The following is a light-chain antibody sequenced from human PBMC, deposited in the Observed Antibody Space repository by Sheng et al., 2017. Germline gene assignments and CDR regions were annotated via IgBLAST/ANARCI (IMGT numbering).Light chain of an antibody. CDR2: SNN. J-gene: IGLJ3*02. V-gene: IGLV1-44*01. CDR1: SSNVGSNT. Sequence: QSVVTQPPSASGTPGQRVTISCSGSSSNVGSNTVNWYQHLPGTAPRLLMYSNNQRPSGVPDRFSGSKSGTSVSLAISGLQSEDEADYYCAAWDDSLEGWVFGGGTKVTVL. CDR3: AAWDDSLEGWV.